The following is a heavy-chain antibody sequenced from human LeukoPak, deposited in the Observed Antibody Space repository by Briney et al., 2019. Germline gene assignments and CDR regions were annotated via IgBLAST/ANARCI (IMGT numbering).Heavy chain of an antibody. V-gene: IGHV4-34*01. CDR3: ARVTSWHFDY. CDR2: SNHSGST. Sequence: PSETLSLTCAVYGGSFSGYYWSWIRQPPGKGLEWIGESNHSGSTNYNPSLKSRVIISVDTSKNQVSLKPTSVTAADTAVYFCARVTSWHFDYWGQGTLVTVSS. CDR1: GGSFSGYY. J-gene: IGHJ4*02.